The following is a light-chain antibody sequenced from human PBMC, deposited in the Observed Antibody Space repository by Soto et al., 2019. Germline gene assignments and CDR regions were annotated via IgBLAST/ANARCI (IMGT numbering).Light chain of an antibody. CDR3: SSYGGSNNLV. CDR1: SSDVGGYNY. CDR2: EVS. J-gene: IGLJ2*01. Sequence: QSVLTQPPSASGSPGQSVTISCTGTSSDVGGYNYVSWYQQHPGKAPKLMIYEVSKRPSGVPDRFSGSKSGNTASLTVSGLQDEDEADYYCSSYGGSNNLVFGAGTKLTVL. V-gene: IGLV2-8*01.